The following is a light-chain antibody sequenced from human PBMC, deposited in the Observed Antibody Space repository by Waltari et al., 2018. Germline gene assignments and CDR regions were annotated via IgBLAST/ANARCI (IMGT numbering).Light chain of an antibody. CDR3: CSYAGSGNLGVI. V-gene: IGLV2-23*02. CDR2: EVE. CDR1: LSAIAPYNL. Sequence: SALTQPPSVSGSPRPSLTTSCPATLSAIAPYNLASSSQQHPAKAPKPIIYEVEKRPSGVSDRFSGSKSGNTASLTVSGLQAEDEADYYCCSYAGSGNLGVIFGGGTKLTVL. J-gene: IGLJ2*01.